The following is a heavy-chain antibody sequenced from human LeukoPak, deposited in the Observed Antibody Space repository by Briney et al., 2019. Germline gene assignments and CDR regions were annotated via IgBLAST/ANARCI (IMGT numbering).Heavy chain of an antibody. D-gene: IGHD5-12*01. J-gene: IGHJ4*02. CDR3: AKDPGEWLRSVGH. V-gene: IGHV3-23*01. Sequence: GTLSLTCAVSGGSIGNINWWSWVRQAPGKGLEWVSAISGSGGTTYYADSVKGRFTISRDNSKNTVYLQMNSLRDEDTAVYYCAKDPGEWLRSVGHWGQGTLVTVSS. CDR2: ISGSGGTT. CDR1: GGSIGNIN.